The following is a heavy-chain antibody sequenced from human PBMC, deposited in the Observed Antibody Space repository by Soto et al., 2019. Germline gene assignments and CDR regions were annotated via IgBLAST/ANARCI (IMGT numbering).Heavy chain of an antibody. J-gene: IGHJ5*01. D-gene: IGHD5-12*01. CDR3: AQIEKSGRWWFGS. CDR1: GFTLGDLF. V-gene: IGHV3-72*01. Sequence: EVHLVESGGGLVQPGGSLRLSCAASGFTLGDLFMDWVRQAPGKGLEWVGRSRDKANRYTTEYAASVKGRFTISRDDSKNSLYLQMNSLKTEDTAVYYCAQIEKSGRWWFGSWGQGTLVTVSA. CDR2: SRDKANRYTT.